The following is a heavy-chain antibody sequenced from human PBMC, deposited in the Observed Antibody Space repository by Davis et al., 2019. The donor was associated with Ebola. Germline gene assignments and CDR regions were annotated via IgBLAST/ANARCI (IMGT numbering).Heavy chain of an antibody. Sequence: PGGSLRLSCAASGFTFSSYAMHWVRQAPGKGLEWVAVISYDGSNKYYADSVKGRFTISRDNSKNTLYLQMNSLRAEDTAVYYCAKVKRGGYNYFDYWGQGTLVTVSS. V-gene: IGHV3-30-3*01. J-gene: IGHJ4*02. CDR2: ISYDGSNK. CDR3: AKVKRGGYNYFDY. CDR1: GFTFSSYA. D-gene: IGHD5-12*01.